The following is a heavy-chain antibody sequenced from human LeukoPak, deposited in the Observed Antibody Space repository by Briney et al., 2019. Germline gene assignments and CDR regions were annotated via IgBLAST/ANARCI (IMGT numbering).Heavy chain of an antibody. Sequence: SETLSLTCAVYGGSFSGYYWSWIRQPPGKGLEWIGEINHSGSTNYNPSLKSRVTISVDTSKNQFSLKLSSVTAADTAVYYCARGAGWLIDYWGQGILVTVSS. V-gene: IGHV4-34*01. CDR2: INHSGST. J-gene: IGHJ4*02. D-gene: IGHD3-16*01. CDR1: GGSFSGYY. CDR3: ARGAGWLIDY.